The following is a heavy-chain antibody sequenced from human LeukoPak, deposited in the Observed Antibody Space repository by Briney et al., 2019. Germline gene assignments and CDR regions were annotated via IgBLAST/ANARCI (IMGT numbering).Heavy chain of an antibody. CDR1: GFTFSTFA. D-gene: IGHD6-19*01. CDR3: ARMAGGSSGWSN. Sequence: GGSLRLSCAASGFTFSTFAMNWVRQAPGKGLEWVSTISDAAGTTYYADSVRGRFTISRDNSKNTLYLQMNSLRAEDTAVYYCARMAGGSSGWSNWGQGTLVTVSS. V-gene: IGHV3-23*01. CDR2: ISDAAGTT. J-gene: IGHJ4*02.